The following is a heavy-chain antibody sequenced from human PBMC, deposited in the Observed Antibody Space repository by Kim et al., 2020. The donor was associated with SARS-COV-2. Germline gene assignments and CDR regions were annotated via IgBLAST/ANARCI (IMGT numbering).Heavy chain of an antibody. J-gene: IGHJ4*02. Sequence: VKGRFTISRDNSKNTLYLQMNSLRAEDTAVYYCAKGLPVDIVVVTANLDYWGQGTLVTVSS. V-gene: IGHV3-30*02. D-gene: IGHD2-21*02. CDR3: AKGLPVDIVVVTANLDY.